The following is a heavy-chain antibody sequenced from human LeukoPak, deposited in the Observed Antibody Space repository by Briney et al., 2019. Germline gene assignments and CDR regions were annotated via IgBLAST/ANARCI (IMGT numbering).Heavy chain of an antibody. CDR1: GFTFSNYW. Sequence: SGGSLRLSCAASGFTFSNYWMHWVRQAPGKGLVWVSRFNSDESTTSYADSVKGRFTISRDNAKNTLYLQMNSLRAEDTAVYHCARGPGGILGWFDPWGQGTLVTVSS. J-gene: IGHJ5*02. V-gene: IGHV3-74*01. D-gene: IGHD3-16*01. CDR3: ARGPGGILGWFDP. CDR2: FNSDESTT.